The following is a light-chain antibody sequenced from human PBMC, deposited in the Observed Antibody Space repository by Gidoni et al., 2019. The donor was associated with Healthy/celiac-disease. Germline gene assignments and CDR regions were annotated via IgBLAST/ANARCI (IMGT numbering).Light chain of an antibody. CDR3: QQYNNWLYT. V-gene: IGKV3-15*01. Sequence: EIVLTPSPSTLSVSPGERTTLSCSPSQSVSSNLAWYQQKPGQAPRLLIYGASTRATGIPARFSGSGYGTEFTLTISSQQSEDFAGYCCQQYNNWLYTFGQGTKLEIK. CDR1: QSVSSN. CDR2: GAS. J-gene: IGKJ2*01.